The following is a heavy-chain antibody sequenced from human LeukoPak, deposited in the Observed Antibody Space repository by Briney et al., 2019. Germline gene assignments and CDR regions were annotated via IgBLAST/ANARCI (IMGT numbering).Heavy chain of an antibody. D-gene: IGHD5-24*01. CDR2: LSGDESST. CDR1: GFTFSSYW. V-gene: IGHV3-74*01. Sequence: PGGSLRLSCAASGFTFSSYWMHWVRQAPGMGLVWVSRLSGDESSTSYADSVKGRFTIFRDNAKNTLYLQMNSLRAEDTAVYYCTRGSDGYNLEYYYYYYMDVWGKGTTVTVSS. CDR3: TRGSDGYNLEYYYYYYMDV. J-gene: IGHJ6*03.